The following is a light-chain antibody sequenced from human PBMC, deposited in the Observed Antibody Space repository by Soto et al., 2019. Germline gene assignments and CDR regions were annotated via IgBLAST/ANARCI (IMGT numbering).Light chain of an antibody. Sequence: QSALTQPASVSGSPGQSITISCTGTSSDVGGYDYVSWFQQYPGKAPSLMLYDVYRRPSGVSYRFSGSKSGNTASLTISGLQAEDGAYYHCSSYTTTSTVVFGGGTKVTVL. J-gene: IGLJ2*01. CDR1: SSDVGGYDY. V-gene: IGLV2-14*01. CDR2: DVY. CDR3: SSYTTTSTVV.